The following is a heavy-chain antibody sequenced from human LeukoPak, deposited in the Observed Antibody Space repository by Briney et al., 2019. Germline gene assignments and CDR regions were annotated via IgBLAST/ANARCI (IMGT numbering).Heavy chain of an antibody. CDR1: GFTFSSYW. CDR3: AKAGTTVTTHFDY. Sequence: GGSLRLSCTASGFTFSSYWMSWVRQAPGKGLEWVAAISYDGSNKYYADSVKGRFTISRDNSKNTLYLQMNSLRAEDTAVYYCAKAGTTVTTHFDYWGQGTLVTVSS. CDR2: ISYDGSNK. J-gene: IGHJ4*02. D-gene: IGHD4-17*01. V-gene: IGHV3-30*18.